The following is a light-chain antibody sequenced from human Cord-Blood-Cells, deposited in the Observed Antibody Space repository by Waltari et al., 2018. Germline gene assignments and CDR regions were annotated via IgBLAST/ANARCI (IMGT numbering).Light chain of an antibody. CDR1: SSDVGSYNL. CDR2: EGS. CDR3: CSYAGSSTYVV. Sequence: QYALTQPASVSGSPGQSITISCTGTSSDVGSYNLVSWYQQHPSKAPQLLIYEGSKRPSGVSNRVSGSKSGNTASLAVSGLQAEDEADYYCCSYAGSSTYVVFGGGTKLTVL. J-gene: IGLJ2*01. V-gene: IGLV2-23*01.